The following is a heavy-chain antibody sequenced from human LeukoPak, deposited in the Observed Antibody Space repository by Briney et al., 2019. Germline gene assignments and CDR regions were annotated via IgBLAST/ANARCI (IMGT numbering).Heavy chain of an antibody. CDR1: GGGISSGGYY. CDR3: ARETTVTTDWYFDL. Sequence: SETLSLTCTVSGGGISSGGYYCSLIRQHPGKGLEWMGYIYYSGSTYYNPPHKRQATISVDTSKHQFSLKPSSVTAAAPAVYYCARETTVTTDWYFDLWGRGTLVTVSS. D-gene: IGHD4-17*01. J-gene: IGHJ2*01. CDR2: IYYSGST. V-gene: IGHV4-31*01.